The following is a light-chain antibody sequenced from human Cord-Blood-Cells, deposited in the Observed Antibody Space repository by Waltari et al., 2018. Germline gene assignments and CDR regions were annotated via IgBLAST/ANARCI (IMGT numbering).Light chain of an antibody. J-gene: IGLJ1*01. CDR3: QVWDSSSDHYV. V-gene: IGLV3-21*04. CDR1: NIGSKS. CDR2: YDS. Sequence: SYVLTQPPSVSVAPGKTARITCGGINIGSKSVHRYQQKPGQAPVLVIYYDSDRPSGIPERFSGSNSGNTATLTISRVEAGDEADYYCQVWDSSSDHYVFGTGTKVTVL.